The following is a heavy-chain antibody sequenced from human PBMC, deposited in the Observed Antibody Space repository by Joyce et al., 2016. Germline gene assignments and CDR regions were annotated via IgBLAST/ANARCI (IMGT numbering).Heavy chain of an antibody. CDR1: GGSISSSPYY. D-gene: IGHD1-26*01. CDR2: IYYSGST. J-gene: IGHJ4*02. Sequence: QLQLQESGPGLVKPSETLSLTCTVSGGSISSSPYYWGWIRQPPGKGLECIGSIYYSGSTYYNPSLKSRVTISVDTSKNQFSLKLTSLTAADTAVFYCATWRGSFPFFDYWGQGTLVTVSS. CDR3: ATWRGSFPFFDY. V-gene: IGHV4-39*07.